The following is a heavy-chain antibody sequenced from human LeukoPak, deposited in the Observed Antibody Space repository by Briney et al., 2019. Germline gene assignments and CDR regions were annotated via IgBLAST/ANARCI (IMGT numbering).Heavy chain of an antibody. J-gene: IGHJ6*02. Sequence: GGSLRLSCAASGFTVSSNYMSWVRQAPGKGLECVSVIYSGGSIGYADSVKGRFTISRDNAKNSLYLQMNSLRAEDTALYYCAKANVDSNYYYYYGMDVWGQGTTVTVSS. V-gene: IGHV3-53*05. CDR2: IYSGGSI. CDR1: GFTVSSNY. CDR3: AKANVDSNYYYYYGMDV. D-gene: IGHD1-1*01.